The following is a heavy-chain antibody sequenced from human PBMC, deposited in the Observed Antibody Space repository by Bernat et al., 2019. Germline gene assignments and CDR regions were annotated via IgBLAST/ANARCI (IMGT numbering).Heavy chain of an antibody. CDR1: GFTFSSYG. Sequence: QVQLVESGGGVGQPGRSLRLSCAASGFTFSSYGMHWVRQAPGKGLEWVAVISYDGSNKYYADSVKGRFTISRDNSKNTLYLQMNSLRAEDTAVYYCARTSSGWSLPDYWGQGTLVTVSS. CDR2: ISYDGSNK. J-gene: IGHJ4*02. V-gene: IGHV3-30*03. D-gene: IGHD6-19*01. CDR3: ARTSSGWSLPDY.